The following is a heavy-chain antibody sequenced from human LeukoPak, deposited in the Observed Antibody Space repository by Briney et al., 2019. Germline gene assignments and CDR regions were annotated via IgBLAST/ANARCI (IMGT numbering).Heavy chain of an antibody. Sequence: SETLSLTCTVSGGSISSGGYYWSWLRQHPGKGLEGIGYIYYSGSTYYDPSLKSRVTISVDTSKNQFSLKLSSVTAADTAVYYCARYLSYCSSTSCYNFDYWGQGTLVTVSS. D-gene: IGHD2-2*01. CDR2: IYYSGST. CDR3: ARYLSYCSSTSCYNFDY. CDR1: GGSISSGGYY. V-gene: IGHV4-31*03. J-gene: IGHJ4*02.